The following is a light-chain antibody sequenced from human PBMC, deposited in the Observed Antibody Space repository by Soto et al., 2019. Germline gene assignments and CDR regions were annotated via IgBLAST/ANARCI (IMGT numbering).Light chain of an antibody. Sequence: DLQMPQSPSTLSGSVGDRPAITGRARQTISSWLAWYQQKPGKAPKLLIYKASTLKSGVPSRFSGSGSGTEFTLTISSLQPDDFAPYYCQNYNSYSEAFGEGTKVDIK. V-gene: IGKV1-5*03. J-gene: IGKJ1*01. CDR2: KAS. CDR1: QTISSW. CDR3: QNYNSYSEA.